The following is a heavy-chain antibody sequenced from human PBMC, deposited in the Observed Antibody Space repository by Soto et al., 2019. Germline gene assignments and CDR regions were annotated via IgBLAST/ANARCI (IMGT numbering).Heavy chain of an antibody. CDR3: AKVDSSGYFPFDY. Sequence: GGSLRLSCAASGFTVSSYAMNWVRQAPGKGLEWVSVITGSGDSTYYADSVKGRFTISRDNSKNTLYVQMNSLRAEDTAVYYCAKVDSSGYFPFDYWGQGTLVTVSS. J-gene: IGHJ4*02. CDR2: ITGSGDST. CDR1: GFTVSSYA. V-gene: IGHV3-23*01. D-gene: IGHD3-22*01.